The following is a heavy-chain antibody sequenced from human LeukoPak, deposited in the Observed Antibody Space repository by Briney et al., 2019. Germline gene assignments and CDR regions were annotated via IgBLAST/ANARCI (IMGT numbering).Heavy chain of an antibody. D-gene: IGHD6-25*01. Sequence: GSSVKVSCKASGGTFSSYTISWVRQAPGQGLEWMGRIIPILGIANYAQKFQGRVTITADKSTSTAYMELSSLRSEDTAVYYCARDRGQRPLLLGFDYWGQGTLVTVSS. J-gene: IGHJ4*02. CDR3: ARDRGQRPLLLGFDY. CDR1: GGTFSSYT. CDR2: IIPILGIA. V-gene: IGHV1-69*04.